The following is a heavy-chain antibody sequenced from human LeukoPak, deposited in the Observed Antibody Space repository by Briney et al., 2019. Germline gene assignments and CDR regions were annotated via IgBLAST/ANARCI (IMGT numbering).Heavy chain of an antibody. J-gene: IGHJ3*02. D-gene: IGHD6-19*01. CDR3: AKIGVGYSSGSDAFDI. CDR1: GFTFSIYG. V-gene: IGHV3-30*02. Sequence: GGSLRLSCAASGFTFSIYGMHWVRQAPGKGLGWVALIRYDGRNENYAYSVKGRFTISRDNSKNTLYLQMNSLRAEDTAVYYCAKIGVGYSSGSDAFDIWGQGTMVTVSA. CDR2: IRYDGRNE.